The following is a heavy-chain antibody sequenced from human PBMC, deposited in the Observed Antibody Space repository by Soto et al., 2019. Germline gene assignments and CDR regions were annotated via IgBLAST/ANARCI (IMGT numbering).Heavy chain of an antibody. J-gene: IGHJ1*01. Sequence: GGPLRLCCAASGFPFSDYAMHWVRQATGKGLEWASAVGSNGATYYADSVRGRSTISREIAKSVLYLHVDSRRVEGTSGYYCVALELQTYCGRGSLGPGSS. CDR3: VALELQTY. CDR2: VGSNGAT. V-gene: IGHV3-13*04. D-gene: IGHD2-8*02. CDR1: GFPFSDYA.